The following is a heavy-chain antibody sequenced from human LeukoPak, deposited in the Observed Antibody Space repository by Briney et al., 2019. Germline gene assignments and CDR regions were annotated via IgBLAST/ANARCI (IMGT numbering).Heavy chain of an antibody. CDR1: GYTLTESS. D-gene: IGHD2-21*02. Sequence: SVKVSCKVSGYTLTESSMHWVRQAPGQGLEWMGGIIPIFGTANYAQKFQGRVTITADESTSTAYMELSSLRSEDTAVYYCARGHGEDCGGDCPPLQAYGMDVWGQGTTVTVSS. CDR3: ARGHGEDCGGDCPPLQAYGMDV. V-gene: IGHV1-69*13. CDR2: IIPIFGTA. J-gene: IGHJ6*02.